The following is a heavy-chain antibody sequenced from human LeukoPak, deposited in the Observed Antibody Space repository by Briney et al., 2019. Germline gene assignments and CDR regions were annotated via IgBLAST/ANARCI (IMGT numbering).Heavy chain of an antibody. CDR1: GGSFSGYY. Sequence: SETLSLTCAVYGGSFSGYYWSWIRQPPGKGLEWIGEINHSGSTNYNPSLKSRVTISVDTSKNQFSLKLSSVTAADTVVYYCARAPGPVPRRMDVWGQGTTVTVSS. CDR2: INHSGST. V-gene: IGHV4-34*01. J-gene: IGHJ6*02. CDR3: ARAPGPVPRRMDV.